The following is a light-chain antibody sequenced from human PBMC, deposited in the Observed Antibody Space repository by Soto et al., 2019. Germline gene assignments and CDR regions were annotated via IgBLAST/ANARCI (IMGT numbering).Light chain of an antibody. V-gene: IGKV3-15*01. CDR3: QQYNDRPPIT. CDR1: QSVSSN. J-gene: IGKJ5*01. Sequence: VWTESPGTVSLSPGERATLSCRASQSVSSNLAWYQQKPGQAPRLLIYGASTRATGIPARFSGSGSGSEFTLAISGLQSEDFAVYYCQQYNDRPPITFGQGTRLEIK. CDR2: GAS.